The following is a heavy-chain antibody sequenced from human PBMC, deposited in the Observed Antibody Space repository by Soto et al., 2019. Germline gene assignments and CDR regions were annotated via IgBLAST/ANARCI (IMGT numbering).Heavy chain of an antibody. J-gene: IGHJ3*01. CDR1: GYTLPGYY. CDR3: ARWGYYESGIYKGDHDV. CDR2: LNTYSGEA. V-gene: IGHV1-2*02. Sequence: QSQLVQSGAEVKKPGTSLRVSCKASGYTLPGYYLHWVRQAPGQRLEWMGWLNTYSGEAIYAHRFEGRECITRKQTNSSPTMDEKRIRSDDKAVYYGARWGYYESGIYKGDHDVWGQGTLVTVSS. D-gene: IGHD3-3*01.